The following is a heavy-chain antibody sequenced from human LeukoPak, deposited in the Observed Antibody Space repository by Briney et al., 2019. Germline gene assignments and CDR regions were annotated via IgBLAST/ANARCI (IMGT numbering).Heavy chain of an antibody. CDR1: GFTFSDYY. CDR3: ARDSTWVLDY. J-gene: IGHJ4*02. Sequence: GGSLRLSCAASGFTFSDYYMTWVRQSPGKGLEWVATIKEDGSVKYYVDSVKGRFTISRDNTKNELYLQMSSLRADDTAVYFCARDSTWVLDYWGQGTLISVSS. D-gene: IGHD1-26*01. V-gene: IGHV3-7*03. CDR2: IKEDGSVK.